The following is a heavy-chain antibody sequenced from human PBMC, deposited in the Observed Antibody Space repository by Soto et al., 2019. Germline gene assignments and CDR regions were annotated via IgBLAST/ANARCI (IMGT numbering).Heavy chain of an antibody. CDR1: GYTFTGYY. V-gene: IGHV1-2*04. D-gene: IGHD3-10*01. Sequence: ASVKVSCKASGYTFTGYYMHWVRQAPGQGLEWMGWINPNSGGTNYAQKFQGWVTMTRDTSISAAYMELSRLRSDDTAVYYCARDGYYYGSGSYHYYFDYWGQG. J-gene: IGHJ4*02. CDR3: ARDGYYYGSGSYHYYFDY. CDR2: INPNSGGT.